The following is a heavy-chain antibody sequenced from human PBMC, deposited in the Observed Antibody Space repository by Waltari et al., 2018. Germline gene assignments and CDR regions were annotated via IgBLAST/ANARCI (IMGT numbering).Heavy chain of an antibody. J-gene: IGHJ6*03. CDR3: ARGAEDTAMVSNYYYYMDV. CDR2: IIPIFGTA. V-gene: IGHV1-69*12. D-gene: IGHD5-18*01. Sequence: QVQLVQSGAEVMKPGSSVKVSCKASGGTFSSYAISWVRQAPGRGLEWMGGIIPIFGTANYAQKFQGRVTITADESTSTAYMELSSLRSEDTAVYYCARGAEDTAMVSNYYYYMDVWGKGTTVTVSS. CDR1: GGTFSSYA.